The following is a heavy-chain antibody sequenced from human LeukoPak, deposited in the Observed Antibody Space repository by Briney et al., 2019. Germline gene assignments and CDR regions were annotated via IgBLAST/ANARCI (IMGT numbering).Heavy chain of an antibody. V-gene: IGHV3-23*01. Sequence: QAGGSLRLSCAASGFTFSSYAMRWVRQAPGKGLEWVSAISGSGGSTYYADSVRGRFTISRDNSKNTLYLQMNSLRAEDTAVYYCAKDRHSSGWYGSGGYWGQGTLVTVSS. CDR1: GFTFSSYA. D-gene: IGHD6-19*01. J-gene: IGHJ4*02. CDR3: AKDRHSSGWYGSGGY. CDR2: ISGSGGST.